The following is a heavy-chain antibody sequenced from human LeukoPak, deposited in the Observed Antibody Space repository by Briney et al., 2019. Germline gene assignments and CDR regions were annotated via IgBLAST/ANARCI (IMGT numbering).Heavy chain of an antibody. Sequence: GGSLRLSCAASGFTFSSYGMSWVRQAPGKGLEWVSAISGSGGSTYYADSVKGRFTISRDNSKNTLYLQMNSLRAEDTAVYYCAKFRVRVNDAFDIWGQGTMVTVSS. J-gene: IGHJ3*02. CDR3: AKFRVRVNDAFDI. CDR2: ISGSGGST. V-gene: IGHV3-23*01. D-gene: IGHD3-16*02. CDR1: GFTFSSYG.